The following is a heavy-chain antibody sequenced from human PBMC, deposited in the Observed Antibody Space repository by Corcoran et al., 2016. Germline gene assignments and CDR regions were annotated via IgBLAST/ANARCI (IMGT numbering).Heavy chain of an antibody. D-gene: IGHD6-19*01. V-gene: IGHV4-4*07. J-gene: IGHJ3*02. CDR3: ARQISRGWSAYEI. Sequence: QVQLQESGPGLVKPSETLSLPCTVSGGSISSYYWRWIRQPAGKGLEWIGRIYTSGSTNYNPSLKSRVIMSVDTSKKQLFMKLGSVTAADKAVYYCARQISRGWSAYEIWGQGTMVTVSS. CDR1: GGSISSYY. CDR2: IYTSGST.